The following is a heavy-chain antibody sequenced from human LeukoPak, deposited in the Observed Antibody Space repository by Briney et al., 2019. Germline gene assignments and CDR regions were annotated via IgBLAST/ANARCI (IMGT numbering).Heavy chain of an antibody. CDR2: IIPIFGTA. J-gene: IGHJ4*02. D-gene: IGHD3-22*01. CDR1: GGTLSSYA. CDR3: ARDDSSGYYPLYFDY. Sequence: GSSVKVSCKASGGTLSSYAISWVRQAPGQGLEWMGRIIPIFGTANYAQKFQGRVTITTDESTSTAYMELSSLRSEDTAVYYCARDDSSGYYPLYFDYWGQGTLVTVSS. V-gene: IGHV1-69*05.